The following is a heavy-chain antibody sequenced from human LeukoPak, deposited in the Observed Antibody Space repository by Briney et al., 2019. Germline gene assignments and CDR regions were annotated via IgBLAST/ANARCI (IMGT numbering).Heavy chain of an antibody. J-gene: IGHJ3*02. CDR3: ARDQTPGAFDI. CDR1: GFTFSSYS. Sequence: GGSLRLSCAASGFTFSSYSMNWVRQAPGKGLEWVSSISSSSSYIYYADSVKGRFTISRDNAKNSLYLQMNSLRAEDTAVYYCARDQTPGAFDIWGRGTMVTVSS. CDR2: ISSSSSYI. V-gene: IGHV3-21*01.